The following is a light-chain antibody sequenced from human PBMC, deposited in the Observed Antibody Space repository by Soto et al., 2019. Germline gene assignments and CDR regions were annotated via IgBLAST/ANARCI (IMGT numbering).Light chain of an antibody. J-gene: IGLJ2*01. CDR1: SSNLGAGFD. Sequence: QPVLTQPPSVSGAPGQRVTISCTGSSSNLGAGFDVNWYQRLPGTAPKLLIYANHNRPSGVPDRFSGSKSGTSASLAITGLQAEDEADYYCQSYDSSLSGVLFGGGTKLTVL. CDR2: ANH. V-gene: IGLV1-40*01. CDR3: QSYDSSLSGVL.